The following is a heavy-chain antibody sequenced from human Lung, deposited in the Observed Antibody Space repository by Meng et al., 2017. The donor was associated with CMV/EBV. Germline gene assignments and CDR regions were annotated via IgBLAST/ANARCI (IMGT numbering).Heavy chain of an antibody. J-gene: IGHJ3*02. D-gene: IGHD1-7*01. V-gene: IGHV4-4*02. Sequence: SETLSLXCVVSGGSISITHWWSWVRQPPGKGLEWIGEVYHSGYTNYNPSLRSRVTMSVDKSKNLFSLRLTSVTAADTAVYYCARVGTTGNAFDIWGQGTMVTVSS. CDR3: ARVGTTGNAFDI. CDR2: VYHSGYT. CDR1: GGSISITHW.